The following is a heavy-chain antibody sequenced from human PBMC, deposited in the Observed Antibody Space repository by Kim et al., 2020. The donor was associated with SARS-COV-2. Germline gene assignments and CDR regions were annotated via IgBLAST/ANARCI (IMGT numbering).Heavy chain of an antibody. CDR3: ARSREGSGRQGFDP. CDR2: IYYSGST. Sequence: SQTLSLTCTVSGGSISSYYWSWIRQPPGKGLEWIGYIYYSGSTNYNPSLKSRVTISVDTSKNQFSLKLSSVTAADTAVYYCARSREGSGRQGFDPWGQGT. J-gene: IGHJ5*02. CDR1: GGSISSYY. D-gene: IGHD3-10*01. V-gene: IGHV4-59*08.